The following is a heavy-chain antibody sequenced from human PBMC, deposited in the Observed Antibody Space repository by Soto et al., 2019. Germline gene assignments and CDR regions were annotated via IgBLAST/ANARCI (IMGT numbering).Heavy chain of an antibody. CDR1: GYTFTSYD. CDR2: MYPNRGNT. Sequence: QVQLVQSGAEVKKPGASVKVSCKASGYTFTSYDINWVRQATGQGLEWMGWMYPNRGNTGYAQKYQGRVTMTRNKSISTAYMELSSLRSEDTAVYYCARLAPDGYYYYYGMDVWGQGTTVTVSS. D-gene: IGHD5-12*01. V-gene: IGHV1-8*01. CDR3: ARLAPDGYYYYYGMDV. J-gene: IGHJ6*02.